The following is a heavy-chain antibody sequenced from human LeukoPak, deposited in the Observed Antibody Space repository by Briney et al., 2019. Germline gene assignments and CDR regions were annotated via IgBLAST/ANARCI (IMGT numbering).Heavy chain of an antibody. J-gene: IGHJ4*02. CDR3: ARGVRASWYFEN. V-gene: IGHV3-7*01. D-gene: IGHD6-13*01. CDR2: INQHGSET. Sequence: GGSLRLSCAASGFIFSSYWMTWVRHSPGKGLEWVANINQHGSETSYMDSVKGRFTISRDNAKKSLYLQLNSLRAEDTAMYYCARGVRASWYFENWGQGTLVTVSS. CDR1: GFIFSSYW.